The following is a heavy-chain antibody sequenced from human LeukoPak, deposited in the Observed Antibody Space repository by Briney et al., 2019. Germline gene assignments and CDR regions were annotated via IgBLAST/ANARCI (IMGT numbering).Heavy chain of an antibody. V-gene: IGHV4-61*02. D-gene: IGHD6-6*01. J-gene: IGHJ4*02. CDR3: ARELEYSSSSPIDY. CDR2: IYTSGST. CDR1: AGSISSGSYY. Sequence: SQTLSLTSTVYAGSISSGSYYWSWLRQPAGKGREWIGRIYTSGSTNYNPSLKSRVTISVDTSKNQFSLKLSSVTAADTAVYYCARELEYSSSSPIDYWGQGTLVTVSS.